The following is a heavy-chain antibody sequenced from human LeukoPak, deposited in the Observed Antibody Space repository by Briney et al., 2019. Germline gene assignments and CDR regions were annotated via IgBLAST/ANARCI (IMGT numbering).Heavy chain of an antibody. J-gene: IGHJ4*02. CDR2: ISGSGGSA. CDR1: GFTFSSYA. D-gene: IGHD3-22*01. V-gene: IGHV3-23*01. CDR3: AKDNSYITMIVVVITHFDY. Sequence: GGSLRLSCAAFGFTFSSYAMSWVRQAPGKGLEWVSAISGSGGSAYYADSVKGRFTISRDNSKNTLYLQMNSLRAEDTAVYYCAKDNSYITMIVVVITHFDYWGQGTLVTVSS.